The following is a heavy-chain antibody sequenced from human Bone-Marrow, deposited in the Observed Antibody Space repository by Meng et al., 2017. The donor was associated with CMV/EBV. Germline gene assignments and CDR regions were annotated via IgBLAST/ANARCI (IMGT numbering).Heavy chain of an antibody. J-gene: IGHJ4*02. Sequence: GESLKISCAASGFTVTTNYMNWVRQAPGKGLEWVSVFYTDGNIYYADSVKGRFTISRDISKNALYLQMNSLRVEDTAVYFCARGGFGRPLDHWGQGTRVTVSS. D-gene: IGHD3-10*01. CDR2: FYTDGNI. CDR3: ARGGFGRPLDH. V-gene: IGHV3-53*01. CDR1: GFTVTTNY.